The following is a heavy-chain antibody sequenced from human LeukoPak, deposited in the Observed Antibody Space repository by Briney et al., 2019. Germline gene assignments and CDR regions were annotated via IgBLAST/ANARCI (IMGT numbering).Heavy chain of an antibody. CDR2: MSGSGGTK. D-gene: IGHD6-13*01. Sequence: GGSLRLSCAASGFTFSSYGMHWVRQAPGKGLEWVSAMSGSGGTKYYADSVKGRFTISRDNSKNTLYLQMNSLRAEDTAAYYCANVAAAGSYWGQGTLVTVSS. J-gene: IGHJ4*02. V-gene: IGHV3-23*01. CDR3: ANVAAAGSY. CDR1: GFTFSSYG.